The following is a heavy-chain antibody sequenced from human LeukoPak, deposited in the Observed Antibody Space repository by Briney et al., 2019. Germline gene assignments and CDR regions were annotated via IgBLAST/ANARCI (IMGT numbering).Heavy chain of an antibody. CDR1: GGSLSNSSYY. V-gene: IGHV4-39*01. Sequence: SETLSLTCIDSGGSLSNSSYYGVWIRQPPGKGLECLVALFYSGSTYYDPSLKSRGTMSVDTSKSHFSLKLSSVTAADTPVYYCARQYYDILTGYPYFFDSWGQGTRVTVSS. CDR2: LFYSGST. CDR3: ARQYYDILTGYPYFFDS. J-gene: IGHJ4*02. D-gene: IGHD3-9*01.